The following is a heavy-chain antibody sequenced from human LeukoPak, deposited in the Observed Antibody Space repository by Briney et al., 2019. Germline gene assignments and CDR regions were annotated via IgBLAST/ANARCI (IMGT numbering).Heavy chain of an antibody. J-gene: IGHJ5*02. V-gene: IGHV4-31*03. CDR3: ARGVVTMIVVVFQT. CDR2: IYYSGST. D-gene: IGHD3-22*01. Sequence: PSETLSLTGTVSGGSISSGGYYWSWIRQHPGKGLEWIGYIYYSGSTYYNPSLKSRVTISVDTSKNQFSLKLSSVTAADTAVYYCARGVVTMIVVVFQTWGQGTLVTVSS. CDR1: GGSISSGGYY.